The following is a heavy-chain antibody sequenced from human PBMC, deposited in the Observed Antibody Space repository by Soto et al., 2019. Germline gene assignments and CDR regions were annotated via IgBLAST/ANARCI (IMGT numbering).Heavy chain of an antibody. D-gene: IGHD4-17*01. CDR3: ARHDYGDGFSY. CDR2: SFSTGTT. Sequence: QLQLQESGPGLVKPSETLSLTCTVSGDSISSSTYYWGWIRRPPGKGLEWIATSFSTGTTHYNPSLRSRVTISVDTSKNRFSLTVRSVTAADTAAYYCARHDYGDGFSYWGQGSQVTVSS. CDR1: GDSISSSTYY. J-gene: IGHJ4*02. V-gene: IGHV4-39*01.